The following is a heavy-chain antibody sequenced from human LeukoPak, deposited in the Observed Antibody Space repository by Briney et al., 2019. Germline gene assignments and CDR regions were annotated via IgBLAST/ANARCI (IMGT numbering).Heavy chain of an antibody. V-gene: IGHV3-30*18. CDR3: AKKEGGFDH. J-gene: IGHJ4*02. Sequence: GGSLRLSCAASGLTFSSSAMHWVRQASDKGLEWVSTISDDGNDKYYTDSVKGRFTISRDNSRNTLYLQVNSLRADDTAVYYCAKKEGGFDHWGQGALVTVSS. CDR1: GLTFSSSA. CDR2: ISDDGNDK. D-gene: IGHD1-26*01.